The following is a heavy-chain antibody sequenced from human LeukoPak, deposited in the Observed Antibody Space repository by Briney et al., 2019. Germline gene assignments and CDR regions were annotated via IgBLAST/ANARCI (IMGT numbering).Heavy chain of an antibody. CDR2: ISAYNGNT. CDR1: GYTFTSYG. J-gene: IGHJ6*03. Sequence: ASVKVSCKASGYTFTSYGISWVRQAPGQGLGWMGWISAYNGNTNYAQKLQGRVTMTTDTSTSTAYVELRSLRSDDTAVYYCARGGGYCSSTSCWYYYMDVWGKGTTVTVSS. V-gene: IGHV1-18*01. D-gene: IGHD2-2*01. CDR3: ARGGGYCSSTSCWYYYMDV.